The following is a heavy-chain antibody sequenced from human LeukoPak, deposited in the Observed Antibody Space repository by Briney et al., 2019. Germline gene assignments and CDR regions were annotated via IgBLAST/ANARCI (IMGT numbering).Heavy chain of an antibody. CDR1: GFTFSSYW. D-gene: IGHD3-10*01. Sequence: QSGGSLRLSCAASGFTFSSYWMSWVRQAPGRGLEWVANIKQDGSEKYYVDSVKGRFTISRDNAKNSLYLQMNSLRAEDTAVYYCARDRSLITMVRGVPFDYWGQGTLVTVSS. CDR3: ARDRSLITMVRGVPFDY. CDR2: IKQDGSEK. J-gene: IGHJ4*02. V-gene: IGHV3-7*01.